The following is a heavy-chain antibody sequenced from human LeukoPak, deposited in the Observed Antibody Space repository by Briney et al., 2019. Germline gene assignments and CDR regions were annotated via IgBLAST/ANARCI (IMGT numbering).Heavy chain of an antibody. Sequence: GGSLRLSCAASGFTFSSYEMNWVRQAPGKGLEWVSYISSSGSTIYYADSVKGRFTISRDNAKNSLYLQMNSLRAEDTAVYYCARDLHCSGGSCYSSAFDIWGQGTMVTVSS. CDR2: ISSSGSTI. CDR3: ARDLHCSGGSCYSSAFDI. V-gene: IGHV3-48*03. CDR1: GFTFSSYE. J-gene: IGHJ3*02. D-gene: IGHD2-15*01.